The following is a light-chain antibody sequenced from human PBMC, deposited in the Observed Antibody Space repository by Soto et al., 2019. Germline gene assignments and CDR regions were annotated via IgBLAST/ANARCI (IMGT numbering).Light chain of an antibody. CDR3: SSYTSSNTVV. Sequence: QSALTQPASVSGSPGQSITISCTGTSSDVGGYNYVSWYQQHPGKAPKLMIYDVSNRPTGVSNRFSGSKSGNTASLTISGLQAEDEADYSCSSYTSSNTVVFGGGTKLTV. J-gene: IGLJ2*01. V-gene: IGLV2-14*03. CDR1: SSDVGGYNY. CDR2: DVS.